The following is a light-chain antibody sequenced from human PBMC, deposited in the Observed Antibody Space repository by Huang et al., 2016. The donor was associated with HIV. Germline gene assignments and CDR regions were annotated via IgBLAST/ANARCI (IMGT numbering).Light chain of an antibody. CDR1: QSVSSN. CDR3: QQYKNWPF. V-gene: IGKV3-15*01. CDR2: GAS. Sequence: EIVMTQAPATLSVSPGERPTLSCRASQSVSSNLAWYQQKPGQAPRLLIDGASTRATGIPVRVGGSGSGTEFTLTISSLQSEDFAVYYCQQYKNWPFFGGGTKVEIK. J-gene: IGKJ4*01.